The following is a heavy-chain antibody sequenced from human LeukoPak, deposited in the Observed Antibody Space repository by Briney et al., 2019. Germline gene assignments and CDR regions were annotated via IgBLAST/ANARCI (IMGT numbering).Heavy chain of an antibody. D-gene: IGHD5-18*01. V-gene: IGHV3-7*01. CDR3: ARVQGIQLWLHFDY. CDR1: GFTFSSYW. Sequence: PGGSLRLSCAASGFTFSSYWMSWVRQAPGKGLEWVANIKQDGSEKYYVDSVKGRFTISRDNAKNSLYLQMNSLRAEDTAVYYCARVQGIQLWLHFDYWGQGTLVTVSS. J-gene: IGHJ4*02. CDR2: IKQDGSEK.